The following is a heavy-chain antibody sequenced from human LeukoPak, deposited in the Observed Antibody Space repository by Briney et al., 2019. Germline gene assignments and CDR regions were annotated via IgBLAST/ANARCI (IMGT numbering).Heavy chain of an antibody. J-gene: IGHJ4*02. Sequence: SETLSLTCTVSGGSISSGDYYWSWIRQPPGKGLEWIGYIYYSGSTYYNPSLKSRVTISVDTSKNQFSLKLTSVTAADTAVYYCARDQIWGGHGGNPETFDYWGQGTLVTVSS. V-gene: IGHV4-30-4*01. CDR3: ARDQIWGGHGGNPETFDY. D-gene: IGHD4-23*01. CDR2: IYYSGST. CDR1: GGSISSGDYY.